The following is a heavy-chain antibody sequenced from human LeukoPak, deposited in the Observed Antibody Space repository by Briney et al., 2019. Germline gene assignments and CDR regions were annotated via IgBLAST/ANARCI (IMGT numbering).Heavy chain of an antibody. CDR3: ARGIVVVPAAIHDY. Sequence: GGSLRLSCAASGFTFSSYGMHWVRQAPGKGLEWVAVISYDGSNKYYADSVKGRFTISRDNAKNSLYLQMNSLRAEDTAVYYCARGIVVVPAAIHDYWGQGTLVTVSS. D-gene: IGHD2-2*01. V-gene: IGHV3-30*03. CDR2: ISYDGSNK. CDR1: GFTFSSYG. J-gene: IGHJ4*02.